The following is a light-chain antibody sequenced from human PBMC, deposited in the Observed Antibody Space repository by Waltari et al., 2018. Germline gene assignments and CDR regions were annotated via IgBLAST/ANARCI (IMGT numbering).Light chain of an antibody. Sequence: EIVLTQSPGTLSLSPGERATLSCRASQSVSRTLAWYQQKPGQAPRLLIYDASSRATCIPDRFSGSGSGTDFSLTISRLEPEDFAVYYCQKYGTLPATFGQGTTVEIK. CDR3: QKYGTLPAT. CDR1: QSVSRT. CDR2: DAS. V-gene: IGKV3-20*01. J-gene: IGKJ1*01.